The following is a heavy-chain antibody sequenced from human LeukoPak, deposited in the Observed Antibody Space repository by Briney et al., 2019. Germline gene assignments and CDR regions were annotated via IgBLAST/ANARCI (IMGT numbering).Heavy chain of an antibody. J-gene: IGHJ5*02. Sequence: SETLSLTCTVSGGSIRSSHWSWIRQPPGKGLEFIGYIYYSGTSNYNPSLKSRVTMSVDTSNNLFSLKLNSVTAADTAVYYCAKAAGYSTIYWFDPWGQGTLVTVSS. CDR1: GGSIRSSH. V-gene: IGHV4-59*01. CDR3: AKAAGYSTIYWFDP. D-gene: IGHD6-13*01. CDR2: IYYSGTS.